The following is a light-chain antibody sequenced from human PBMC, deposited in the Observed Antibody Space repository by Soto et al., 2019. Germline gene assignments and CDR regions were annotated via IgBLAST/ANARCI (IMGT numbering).Light chain of an antibody. CDR3: SSYTSSSTRV. Sequence: QSALTQPASVSGSPGQSITISCTGTSSDVGGYNYVSWYQQHPGKAPKLMIYDVSHRPSGVSNRFSGCKSANTPSLTISGLQAEDDADYYCSSYTSSSTRVFGTGTKVTVL. J-gene: IGLJ1*01. CDR2: DVS. V-gene: IGLV2-14*01. CDR1: SSDVGGYNY.